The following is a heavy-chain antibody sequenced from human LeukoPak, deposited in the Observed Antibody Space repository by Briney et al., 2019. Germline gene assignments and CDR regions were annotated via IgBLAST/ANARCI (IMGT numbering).Heavy chain of an antibody. V-gene: IGHV1-18*01. CDR1: GYTFTSYG. J-gene: IGHJ6*02. CDR3: ASGDSSSPNTPYYYYGMDV. D-gene: IGHD6-6*01. Sequence: GASVKVSCKASGYTFTSYGISWVRQAPGQGLEWMGWISAYNGNTNYAQKRQGRVTMTTDASTSTAYMELRSLRSDDTAVYYCASGDSSSPNTPYYYYGMDVWGQGTTVTVSS. CDR2: ISAYNGNT.